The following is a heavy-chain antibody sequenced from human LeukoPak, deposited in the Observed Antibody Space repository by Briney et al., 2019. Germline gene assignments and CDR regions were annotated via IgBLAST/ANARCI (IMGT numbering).Heavy chain of an antibody. CDR1: GFTVSSKY. D-gene: IGHD5-24*01. CDR2: IYSGGST. Sequence: GGSLRLSCAASGFTVSSKYMSWVRQAPGKGLEWVSVIYSGGSTYYADSVKGRFTISRDNSKNTVYLQMNSLRAEDTAVYYCARESSGWLQLFDYWGQGTLVTVSS. J-gene: IGHJ4*02. CDR3: ARESSGWLQLFDY. V-gene: IGHV3-66*01.